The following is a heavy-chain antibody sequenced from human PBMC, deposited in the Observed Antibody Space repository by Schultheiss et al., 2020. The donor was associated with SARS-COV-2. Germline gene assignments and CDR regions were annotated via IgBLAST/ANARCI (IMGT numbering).Heavy chain of an antibody. CDR1: GGSISSSSYY. J-gene: IGHJ1*01. CDR2: FDYSGST. CDR3: ASSPSSGYYRLYFQL. Sequence: SETLSLTCTVSGGSISSSSYYWGWIRQPPGKELEWIGSFDYSGSTYYNPSLKSRVTISVDTSKNQFSLKMSSVTAADTAVYYCASSPSSGYYRLYFQLWGQGTLVTVSS. D-gene: IGHD3-22*01. V-gene: IGHV4-39*07.